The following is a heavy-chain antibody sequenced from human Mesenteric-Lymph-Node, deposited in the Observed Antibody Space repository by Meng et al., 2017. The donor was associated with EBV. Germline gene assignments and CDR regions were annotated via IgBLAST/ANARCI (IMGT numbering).Heavy chain of an antibody. D-gene: IGHD1-26*01. CDR1: GFTFSYYW. V-gene: IGHV3-74*01. CDR2: INTYGSST. Sequence: VQLEASRGGLVQPGGSLRLSCVASGFTFSYYWMHWVRQVPGKGLVWVARINTYGSSTSYADSVQGRFTISRDNAKGTLYLQMNSLRDDDTAVYYCASDRWEREGWFDRWGPGTLVTVPS. CDR3: ASDRWEREGWFDR. J-gene: IGHJ5*02.